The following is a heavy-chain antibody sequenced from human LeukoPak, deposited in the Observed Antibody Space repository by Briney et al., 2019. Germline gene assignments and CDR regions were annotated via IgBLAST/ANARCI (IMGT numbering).Heavy chain of an antibody. CDR1: GYTFTSYA. CDR2: INAGNGNT. V-gene: IGHV1-3*01. J-gene: IGHJ6*02. D-gene: IGHD6-19*01. Sequence: ASVKVSCKASGYTFTSYAVHWVRQAPGQRLEWMGWINAGNGNTKYSQKFQGRVTITRDTSASTAYMELSSLRSEDTAVYYCARERSGYSSGRYGMDVWGQGTTVTVSS. CDR3: ARERSGYSSGRYGMDV.